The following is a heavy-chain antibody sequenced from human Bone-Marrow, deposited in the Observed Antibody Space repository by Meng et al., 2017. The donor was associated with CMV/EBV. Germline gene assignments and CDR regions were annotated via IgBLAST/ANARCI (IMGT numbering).Heavy chain of an antibody. CDR2: ISGSGGST. Sequence: GGSLRLSCAASGFTFSSYAMSWVGQAPGKGLEWVSAISGSGGSTYYADSVKGRFTISRDNSKNTLYLQMNSLRAEDTAVYYCAKDPSGVGATNYWGQGTRVTVSS. D-gene: IGHD1-26*01. V-gene: IGHV3-23*01. J-gene: IGHJ4*02. CDR1: GFTFSSYA. CDR3: AKDPSGVGATNY.